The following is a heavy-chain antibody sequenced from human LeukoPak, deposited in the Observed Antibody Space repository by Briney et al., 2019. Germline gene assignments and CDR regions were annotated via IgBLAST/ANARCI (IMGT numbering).Heavy chain of an antibody. J-gene: IGHJ4*02. D-gene: IGHD3-22*01. V-gene: IGHV1-69*06. Sequence: SVTVSCTAPGGSFTIYAVSWVRQAPGQGLAWMGGIVRMYCAADYTHRVQGRLTITADKSTGTVFMELSSLRSEDTGIYYCLRYYDSSGPQNNYFDFWGQGTLLTVSS. CDR1: GGSFTIYA. CDR2: IVRMYCAA. CDR3: LRYYDSSGPQNNYFDF.